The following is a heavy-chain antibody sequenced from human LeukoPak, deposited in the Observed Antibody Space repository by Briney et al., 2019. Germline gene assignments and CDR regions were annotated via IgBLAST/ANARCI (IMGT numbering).Heavy chain of an antibody. D-gene: IGHD3-9*01. CDR1: GYSISSGYY. CDR2: IYHSGST. V-gene: IGHV4-38-2*02. J-gene: IGHJ4*02. Sequence: SETLSLTCAVSGYSISSGYYWGWIRQPPGKGLEWIGSIYHSGSTYYNPSLKSRVTISVDTSKNHFSLKLSSVTAADTAVYYCARDYDILTGYYNYFDYWGQGTLVTVSS. CDR3: ARDYDILTGYYNYFDY.